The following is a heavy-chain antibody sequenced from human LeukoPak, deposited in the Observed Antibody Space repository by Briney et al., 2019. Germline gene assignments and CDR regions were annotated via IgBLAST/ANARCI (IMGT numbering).Heavy chain of an antibody. CDR3: SKNNWFDP. CDR2: IHHGAGT. J-gene: IGHJ5*02. CDR1: GGSFSDYF. V-gene: IGHV4-34*01. Sequence: SETLSLTCALYGGSFSDYFWSWIRQSPGKGLEWIGEIHHGAGTKYNPSLKSRVTISADSPKNQFYLKLTSVTAADTAVYYCSKNNWFDPWGQGTLVTVSS.